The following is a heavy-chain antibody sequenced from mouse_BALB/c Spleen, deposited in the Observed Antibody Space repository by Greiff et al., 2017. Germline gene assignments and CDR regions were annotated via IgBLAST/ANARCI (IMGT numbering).Heavy chain of an antibody. D-gene: IGHD2-2*01. CDR1: GYAFSSSW. CDR2: IYPGDGDT. Sequence: QVQLQQSGPELVKPGASVKISCKASGYAFSSSWMNWVKQRPGQGLEWIGRIYPGDGDTNYNGKFKGKATLTADKPSSTAYMQLSSLTSVDSAVYLCARRYYGWDFDYWGQGTTLTVSS. V-gene: IGHV1-82*01. J-gene: IGHJ2*01. CDR3: ARRYYGWDFDY.